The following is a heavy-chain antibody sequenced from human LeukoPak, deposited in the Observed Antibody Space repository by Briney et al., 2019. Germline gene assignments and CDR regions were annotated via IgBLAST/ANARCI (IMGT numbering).Heavy chain of an antibody. V-gene: IGHV3-30*02. CDR3: AKDVPSAYFDY. J-gene: IGHJ4*02. D-gene: IGHD2-2*01. Sequence: GGSLRLSCAASGFTFSSYGMHWVRQAPGKGLEWVAFVRYDETTKFYADSVKGRFTILRDNSKTTLYLQMNSLRAEDTAVYYCAKDVPSAYFDYWGQGTLVTVPS. CDR2: VRYDETTK. CDR1: GFTFSSYG.